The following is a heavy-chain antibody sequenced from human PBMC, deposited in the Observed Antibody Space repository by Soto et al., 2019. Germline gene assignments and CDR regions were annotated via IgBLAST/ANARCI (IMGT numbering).Heavy chain of an antibody. CDR3: TRDLNGGNPFDY. D-gene: IGHD2-8*01. CDR1: GYTLTNYS. V-gene: IGHV1-3*01. CDR2: IDPGSGKA. Sequence: QVQLVQSGAEVTKPGASVRVSCKTSGYTLTNYSIQWVRQAAAQRLEWLGLIDPGSGKATYSQKFQGRIIITRYNAASTFYMDLSSLTSDDTAVYFCTRDLNGGNPFDYWGQGALVTVSS. J-gene: IGHJ4*02.